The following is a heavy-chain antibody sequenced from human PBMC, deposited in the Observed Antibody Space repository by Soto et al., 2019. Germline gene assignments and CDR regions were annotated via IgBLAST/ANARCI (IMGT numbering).Heavy chain of an antibody. V-gene: IGHV3-15*01. CDR3: VEGWNDF. J-gene: IGHJ4*02. CDR2: IKSKTDGGAR. Sequence: EVQLAESGGDLVEPGGSLRLSCVTSGFMFSSAWMSWVRQAPGKGLEWVGRIKSKTDGGARDYAAPVNGRFSISRDDSKSTLYLQMNSLRAEDTALYYCVEGWNDFWGQGTLVTVSS. D-gene: IGHD1-1*01. CDR1: GFMFSSAW.